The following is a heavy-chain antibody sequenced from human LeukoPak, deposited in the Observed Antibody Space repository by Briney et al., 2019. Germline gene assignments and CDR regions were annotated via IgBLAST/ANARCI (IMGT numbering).Heavy chain of an antibody. D-gene: IGHD3-10*01. J-gene: IGHJ4*02. CDR3: ARDNRQYPDLRGVTDY. Sequence: GGSLRLSCAVSGFTFNNYAMSWVRQAPGKGLEWVAVISYDGSNKYYADSVKGRFTISRDNSKNTLYLQMNSLRAEDTAVYYCARDNRQYPDLRGVTDYWGQGTLVTVSS. CDR1: GFTFNNYA. V-gene: IGHV3-30-3*01. CDR2: ISYDGSNK.